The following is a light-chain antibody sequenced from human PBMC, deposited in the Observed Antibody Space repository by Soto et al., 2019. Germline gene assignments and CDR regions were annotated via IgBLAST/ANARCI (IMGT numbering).Light chain of an antibody. J-gene: IGKJ5*01. CDR2: AAS. V-gene: IGKV1-39*01. CDR1: QSISSY. Sequence: IQMTQCPSSLSASVGGGVHITCRASQSISSYLNWYQQKPGKAPKLMIYAASSLQSGVPSRFSGSRSGTDFTLTISSLQPEDVATYYCQQSYSTPITLGQGTRLEIK. CDR3: QQSYSTPIT.